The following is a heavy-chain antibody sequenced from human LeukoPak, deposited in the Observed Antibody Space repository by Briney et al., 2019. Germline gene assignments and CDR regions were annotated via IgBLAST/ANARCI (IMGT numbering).Heavy chain of an antibody. J-gene: IGHJ5*02. V-gene: IGHV1-2*02. CDR1: GYVFRDIY. D-gene: IGHD5/OR15-5a*01. CDR3: ATSSVTHTRDP. Sequence: ASVKVSFKASGYVFRDIYFNWVRQAPGQGLEWMGWINPSTGARIYSQKFEGRISMDTSMDTSFNTVYMELGSLTTDDTAVYYCATSSVTHTRDPWGQGTLVTVSS. CDR2: INPSTGAR.